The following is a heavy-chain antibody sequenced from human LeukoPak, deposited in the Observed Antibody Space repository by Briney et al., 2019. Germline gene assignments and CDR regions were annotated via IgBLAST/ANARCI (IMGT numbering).Heavy chain of an antibody. Sequence: GGSLTLSCAASGFTVSSKYMSWVRQALGKGLEWVSVIYSGGSTYYADSVKGRFTISRDNSKNTVYLQMNSLRAEDTAVYYCARESSGWLQLFDYWGQGTLVTVSS. J-gene: IGHJ4*02. CDR1: GFTVSSKY. V-gene: IGHV3-66*01. D-gene: IGHD5-24*01. CDR2: IYSGGST. CDR3: ARESSGWLQLFDY.